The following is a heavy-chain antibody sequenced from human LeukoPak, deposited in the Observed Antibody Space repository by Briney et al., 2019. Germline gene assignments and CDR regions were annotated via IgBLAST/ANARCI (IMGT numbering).Heavy chain of an antibody. Sequence: SETLSLTCTVSGGSISSYYWSWIRQPAGKGLEWIGRIYTSGSTNYNPSLKSRVTMSVDTSKNQFSLKLSSVTAADTAVYYCASQSPYYDILTGYYKGFDPWGQGTLVTVSS. V-gene: IGHV4-4*07. CDR3: ASQSPYYDILTGYYKGFDP. CDR1: GGSISSYY. D-gene: IGHD3-9*01. J-gene: IGHJ5*02. CDR2: IYTSGST.